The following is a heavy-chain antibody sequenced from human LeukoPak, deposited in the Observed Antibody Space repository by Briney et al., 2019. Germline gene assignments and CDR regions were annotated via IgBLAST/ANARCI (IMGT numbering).Heavy chain of an antibody. CDR1: GGSISGYY. CDR3: ARGQSGERGYSYGW. D-gene: IGHD5-18*01. CDR2: IYYSGST. V-gene: IGHV4-59*01. J-gene: IGHJ4*02. Sequence: SETLSLTCTVSGGSISGYYWSWIRQPPGKGLEWIGYIYYSGSTNYNPSLKSRVTISVDTSKNQFSLKLSSVTAADTAVYYCARGQSGERGYSYGWWGQGTLVTVSS.